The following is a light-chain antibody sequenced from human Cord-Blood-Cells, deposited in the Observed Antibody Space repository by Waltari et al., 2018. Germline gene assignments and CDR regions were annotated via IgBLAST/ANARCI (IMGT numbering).Light chain of an antibody. CDR2: DVS. J-gene: IGLJ1*01. V-gene: IGLV2-14*01. Sequence: QSALTQPASVSGSPGQSITISCTGTSSDVGGYNYVSWYQQHPGKAPKLMIYDVSNRPAGVSNLFSGSKSGNTASLTISGLQAEDEADYYGSSYTSSSTYVFGTGTKVTVL. CDR1: SSDVGGYNY. CDR3: SSYTSSSTYV.